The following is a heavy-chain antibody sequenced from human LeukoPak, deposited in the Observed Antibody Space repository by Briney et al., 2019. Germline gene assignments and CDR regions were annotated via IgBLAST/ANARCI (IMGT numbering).Heavy chain of an antibody. Sequence: GGSLRLSCAASGFTFSDYYMSWIRQAPGKGLEWVSYISSSGSIIYYADSVKGRFTISRDNAKNSLYLQVNSLRIEDTAVYYCARGGTYYGWYFDLWGRGTLVTVSS. CDR3: ARGGTYYGWYFDL. CDR1: GFTFSDYY. J-gene: IGHJ2*01. V-gene: IGHV3-11*01. CDR2: ISSSGSII. D-gene: IGHD3-22*01.